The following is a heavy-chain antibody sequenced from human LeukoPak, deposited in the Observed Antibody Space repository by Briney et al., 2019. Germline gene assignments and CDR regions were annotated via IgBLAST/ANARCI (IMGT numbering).Heavy chain of an antibody. CDR3: ARTTQYYYYMDV. D-gene: IGHD1-1*01. CDR2: IYYSGST. Sequence: SETLSLTCTVSGGAISSYYWSWIRQPPGPGLEWIGYIYYSGSTNYNPSLKSRVTISVYTSKNQFSLKLSSVIAADTAVYYCARTTQYYYYMDVWGKGTTVTVSS. CDR1: GGAISSYY. V-gene: IGHV4-59*01. J-gene: IGHJ6*03.